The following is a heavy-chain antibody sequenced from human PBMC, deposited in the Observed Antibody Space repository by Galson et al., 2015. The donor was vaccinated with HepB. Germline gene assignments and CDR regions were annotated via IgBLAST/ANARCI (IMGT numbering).Heavy chain of an antibody. CDR1: GYTFTSYA. CDR3: ARVKSNNNQSKYRNFPFDY. J-gene: IGHJ4*02. V-gene: IGHV1-3*01. Sequence: SVKVSCKASGYTFTSYAMHWVRQAPGQRLEWMGWINAGNGNTKYSQKFQGRVTITRDTSASTAYMELSSLRSEDTAVYYCARVKSNNNQSKYRNFPFDYWGQGTLVTVSS. CDR2: INAGNGNT. D-gene: IGHD2/OR15-2a*01.